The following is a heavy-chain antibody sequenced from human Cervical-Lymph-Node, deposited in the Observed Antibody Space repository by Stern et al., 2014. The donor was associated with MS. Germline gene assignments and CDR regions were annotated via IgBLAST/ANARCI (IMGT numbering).Heavy chain of an antibody. D-gene: IGHD6-6*01. Sequence: QVQLQESGPGLVKPSETLSLTCTVSGGSIGRYYWSWVRQPPGKSLEWLGYIYHNGNTNYNPSLKSRVSMSVDTSKNQFSLNLTSVTAADTAVYYCTRDGRSSLSEYFQTWGQGSLVTVSS. CDR3: TRDGRSSLSEYFQT. CDR1: GGSIGRYY. CDR2: IYHNGNT. V-gene: IGHV4-59*01. J-gene: IGHJ1*01.